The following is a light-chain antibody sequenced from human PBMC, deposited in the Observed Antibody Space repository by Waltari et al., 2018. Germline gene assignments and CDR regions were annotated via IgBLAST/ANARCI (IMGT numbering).Light chain of an antibody. V-gene: IGKV3-11*01. Sequence: IVLTQSLATLSLSPGERATLSCRASQSVSSYLAWYQQMPGQAPRLLIHSASNRATGIPARFSGSGSGTDFTLTISSLEPEDFAVYYCQQRSNWPRTFGQGTKVEIK. CDR1: QSVSSY. J-gene: IGKJ1*01. CDR3: QQRSNWPRT. CDR2: SAS.